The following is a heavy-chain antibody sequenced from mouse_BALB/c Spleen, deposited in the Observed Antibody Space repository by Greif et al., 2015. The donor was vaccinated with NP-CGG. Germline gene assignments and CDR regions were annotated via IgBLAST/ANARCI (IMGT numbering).Heavy chain of an antibody. V-gene: IGHV2-6-7*01. Sequence: VMLVESGPGLVAPSQSLSITCTVSGFSLTGYGVNWVRQPPGKGLEWLGMIWGDGSTDYNSALKSRLSISKDNSKSXVFLKMISLQTYDTARYYCARGYALFAYWGQGTLVTVSA. D-gene: IGHD2-14*01. CDR2: IWGDGST. CDR3: ARGYALFAY. J-gene: IGHJ3*01. CDR1: GFSLTGYG.